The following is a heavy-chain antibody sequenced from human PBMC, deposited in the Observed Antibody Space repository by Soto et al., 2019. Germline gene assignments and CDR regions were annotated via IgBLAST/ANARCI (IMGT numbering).Heavy chain of an antibody. CDR2: IDPSDSYT. D-gene: IGHD6-25*01. Sequence: PGESLKISWKGSGYSFTSYWISWVRQMPGKGLEGMVRIDPSDSYTIYSPSFQGHVTISADKSISTAYLQWSSLKASNTAMYSCARQPSGRWPPAGYWGQGTLVTVSS. CDR3: ARQPSGRWPPAGY. CDR1: GYSFTSYW. J-gene: IGHJ4*02. V-gene: IGHV5-10-1*01.